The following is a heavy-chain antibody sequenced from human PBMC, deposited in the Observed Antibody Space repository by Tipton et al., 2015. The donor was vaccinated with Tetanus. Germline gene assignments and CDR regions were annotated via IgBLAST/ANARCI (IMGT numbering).Heavy chain of an antibody. CDR1: GFTFSSYR. Sequence: SLRLSCEVSGFTFSSYRMNWVRQAPGKRLEWVSSISSTTRYTDYADSVKGRFTISRDNAKNSVYLQMNSLRVEDTALYYCASGSSSDYWGQGTQVTVSS. CDR3: ASGSSSDY. D-gene: IGHD6-6*01. V-gene: IGHV3-21*06. J-gene: IGHJ4*02. CDR2: ISSTTRYT.